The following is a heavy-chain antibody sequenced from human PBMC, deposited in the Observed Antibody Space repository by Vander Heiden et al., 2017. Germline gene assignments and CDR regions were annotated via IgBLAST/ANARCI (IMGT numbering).Heavy chain of an antibody. Sequence: QVQLVQSGAEVKKPGPAVKVACKASENTFTGYYIHWLRQGPGHELEWMAWINPNSGGTNSAEKFQGRVTMTRDTSISTAYMVLSSLTSDDTAVYYCARGVQSGYYGMDVWGQVTTVTVSS. CDR2: INPNSGGT. CDR1: ENTFTGYY. CDR3: ARGVQSGYYGMDV. J-gene: IGHJ6*02. V-gene: IGHV1-2*02. D-gene: IGHD3-3*01.